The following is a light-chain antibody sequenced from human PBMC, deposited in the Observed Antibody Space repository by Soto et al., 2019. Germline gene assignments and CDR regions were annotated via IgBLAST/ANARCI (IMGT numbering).Light chain of an antibody. CDR3: QQSYSSPYT. J-gene: IGKJ2*01. CDR2: AAS. CDR1: QSISTF. Sequence: IQMTQSPSSLSASVGDRVTITCRASQSISTFLNWYQQKPGKAPKLLIYAASSLQSGVRSGFSGSGSGTDFTLTISSLQPEDFATYYCQQSYSSPYTFGQGTKLEIK. V-gene: IGKV1-39*01.